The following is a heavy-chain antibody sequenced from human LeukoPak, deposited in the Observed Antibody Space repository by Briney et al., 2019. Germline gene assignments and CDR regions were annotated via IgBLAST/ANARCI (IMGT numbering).Heavy chain of an antibody. CDR3: AKDRKMATILDY. Sequence: GGSLSLSCAASGFTFSSYAMSWVRQAPGKGLEWVAVISYDGSNKYYADSVKGRFTISRDNSKNTLYLQMNSLRAEDTAVYYCAKDRKMATILDYWGQGTLVTVSS. J-gene: IGHJ4*02. CDR2: ISYDGSNK. V-gene: IGHV3-30*18. D-gene: IGHD5-24*01. CDR1: GFTFSSYA.